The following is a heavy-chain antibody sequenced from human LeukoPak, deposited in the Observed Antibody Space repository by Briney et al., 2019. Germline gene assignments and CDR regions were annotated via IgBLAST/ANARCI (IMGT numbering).Heavy chain of an antibody. CDR2: MSYDGSNK. V-gene: IGHV3-30*18. Sequence: PGRSLRLSCAASGFTFSIYGMHWVRQAPGKGLEWVAVMSYDGSNKYYADSVKGRFTISRDNSKNTLYLQMNSLRAEDTAVYYCAKDLSGYSGYDSNIWGQGTLVTVSS. CDR1: GFTFSIYG. CDR3: AKDLSGYSGYDSNI. J-gene: IGHJ4*02. D-gene: IGHD5-12*01.